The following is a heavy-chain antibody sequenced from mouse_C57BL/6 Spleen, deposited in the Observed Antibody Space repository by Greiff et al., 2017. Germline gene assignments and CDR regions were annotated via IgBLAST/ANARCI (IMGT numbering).Heavy chain of an antibody. CDR1: GFTFSSYG. Sequence: EVKLMESGGDLVKPGGSLKLSCAASGFTFSSYGMSWVRQTPDKRLEWVATISSGGSYTYYPDSVKGRFTISRDNAKNTLYLQMSSLKSEDTAMYYCARLSNYGFAYWGQGTLVTVSA. D-gene: IGHD2-5*01. J-gene: IGHJ3*01. CDR3: ARLSNYGFAY. CDR2: ISSGGSYT. V-gene: IGHV5-6*01.